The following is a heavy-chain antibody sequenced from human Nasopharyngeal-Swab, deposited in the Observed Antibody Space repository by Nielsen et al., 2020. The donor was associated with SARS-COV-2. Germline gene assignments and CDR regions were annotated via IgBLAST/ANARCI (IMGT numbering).Heavy chain of an antibody. Sequence: ASVKVSCKASGYTFTSYAMHWVRQAPGQRLEWMGWINAGNGNTKYSQKFQGRVTITRDTSAGTAYMELSSLRTGDTAVYYCAREKRGYGDYASGFDIWGQGTMVTVSS. D-gene: IGHD4-17*01. CDR2: INAGNGNT. V-gene: IGHV1-3*01. CDR3: AREKRGYGDYASGFDI. CDR1: GYTFTSYA. J-gene: IGHJ3*02.